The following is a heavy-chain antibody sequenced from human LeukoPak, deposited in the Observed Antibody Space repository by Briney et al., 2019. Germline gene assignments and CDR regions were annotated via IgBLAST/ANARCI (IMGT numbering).Heavy chain of an antibody. J-gene: IGHJ3*02. D-gene: IGHD5/OR15-5a*01. CDR1: GDSNRQYY. Sequence: SETLSLTCTVSGDSNRQYYWSWIRQSPGKGLEWIGYIYYSGATNYNPSLKGRVTMSVDTSKTQFSLKLRSVTAADTAMYYCARARRIVSGVGALDIWGQGTMVTVSS. V-gene: IGHV4-59*01. CDR2: IYYSGAT. CDR3: ARARRIVSGVGALDI.